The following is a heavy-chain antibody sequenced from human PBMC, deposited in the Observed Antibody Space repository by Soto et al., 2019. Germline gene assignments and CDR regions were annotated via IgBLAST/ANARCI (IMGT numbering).Heavy chain of an antibody. V-gene: IGHV4-34*01. D-gene: IGHD3-22*01. CDR1: GGSFSGYY. Sequence: PSETLSLTCAVYGGSFSGYYWSWIRQPPGKGLEWIGEINHSGSTNYNPSLKSRVTISVDTSKNQFSLKLSSVTAADTAVYYCARGIPNYDSIADATEYFQHWGQGTLVTVSS. CDR3: ARGIPNYDSIADATEYFQH. CDR2: INHSGST. J-gene: IGHJ1*01.